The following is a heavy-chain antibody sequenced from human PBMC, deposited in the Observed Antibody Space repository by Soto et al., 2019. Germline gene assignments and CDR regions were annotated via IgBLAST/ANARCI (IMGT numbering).Heavy chain of an antibody. Sequence: QVQLVQSGAEVKKPGSSVKVSCKASGGTFSSYTISWVRQAPGQGLEWMGRIIPILGIANYAQKFQGRVTXTXXKSTSTAYMELSSLRSEDTAVYYCARIGLTTGGDYWGQGTLVTVSS. CDR1: GGTFSSYT. D-gene: IGHD3-22*01. CDR2: IIPILGIA. CDR3: ARIGLTTGGDY. V-gene: IGHV1-69*02. J-gene: IGHJ4*02.